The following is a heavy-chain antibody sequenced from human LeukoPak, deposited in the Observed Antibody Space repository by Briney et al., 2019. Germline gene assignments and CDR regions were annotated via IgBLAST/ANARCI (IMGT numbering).Heavy chain of an antibody. CDR3: AKMNYDFWSGYPNDAFDI. V-gene: IGHV3-23*01. J-gene: IGHJ3*02. D-gene: IGHD3-3*01. Sequence: GGSLRLSCAASGFTFSSYAMSWVRQAPGKGLEWVSAISGSGGSTYYADSVRGRFTISRDNSKNTLYLEMNSLRAEDTAVYYCAKMNYDFWSGYPNDAFDIWGQGTMVTVSS. CDR1: GFTFSSYA. CDR2: ISGSGGST.